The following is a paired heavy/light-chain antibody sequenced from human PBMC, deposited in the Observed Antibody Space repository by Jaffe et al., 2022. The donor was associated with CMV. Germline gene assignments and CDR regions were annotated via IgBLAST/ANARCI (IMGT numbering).Heavy chain of an antibody. CDR3: ARERGNGGVPAVPYHYYYGMDV. CDR2: IWYDGSNK. CDR1: GFTFSSYG. J-gene: IGHJ6*02. V-gene: IGHV3-33*01. D-gene: IGHD2-2*01. Sequence: QVQLVESGGGVVQPGRSLRLSCAASGFTFSSYGMHWVRQAPGKGLEWVAVIWYDGSNKYYADSVKGRFTISRDNSKNTLYLQMNSLRAEDTAVYYCARERGNGGVPAVPYHYYYGMDVWGQGTTVTVSS.
Light chain of an antibody. CDR1: QDISNY. V-gene: IGKV1-33*01. J-gene: IGKJ3*01. CDR2: DAS. CDR3: QQYDNLPT. Sequence: DIQMTQSPSSLSASVGDRVTITCQASQDISNYLNWYQQKPGKAPKLLIYDASNLETGVPSRFSGSGSGTDFTFTISSLQPEDIATYYCQQYDNLPTFGPGTKVDIK.